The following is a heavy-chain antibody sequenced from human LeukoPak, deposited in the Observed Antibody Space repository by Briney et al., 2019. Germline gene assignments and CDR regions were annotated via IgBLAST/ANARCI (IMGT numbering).Heavy chain of an antibody. V-gene: IGHV5-51*01. Sequence: GESLKISCEGSGYTFATYWIGWLRQMPGKGLEWMGIIYTGDSRTTYSPSFQGQVTISSDKSIRTASLQSNSLEACDIVTYYSVSQLSVITSCPNYWGPGTLITVAS. CDR2: IYTGDSRT. J-gene: IGHJ4*02. D-gene: IGHD2-2*01. CDR1: GYTFATYW. CDR3: VSQLSVITSCPNY.